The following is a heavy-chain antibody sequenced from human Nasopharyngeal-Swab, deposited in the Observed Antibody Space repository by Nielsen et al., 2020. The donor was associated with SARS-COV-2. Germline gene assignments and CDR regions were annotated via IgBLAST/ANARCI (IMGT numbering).Heavy chain of an antibody. D-gene: IGHD4-11*01. CDR3: ARDHLMTVTIPYYYYGMDV. CDR2: ISSSSSYI. J-gene: IGHJ6*02. Sequence: GGSLRLSCAASGFTFSMYSMNWVRQAPGKGLEWVSSISSSSSYIYYADSVKGRFTISRDNAKNSLYLQMNSLRAEDTAVYYCARDHLMTVTIPYYYYGMDVWGQGTTVTVSS. CDR1: GFTFSMYS. V-gene: IGHV3-21*01.